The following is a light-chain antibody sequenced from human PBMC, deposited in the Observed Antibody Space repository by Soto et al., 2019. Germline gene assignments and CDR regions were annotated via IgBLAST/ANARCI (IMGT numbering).Light chain of an antibody. Sequence: EIVLTQFPATLSLSPGERATLSCRASQSVSSYLAWYQQKPGQAPRLLIYDAFNMATGIPARFSGSGSGTHLTLTISSLEPEDFAVYYCQQRSNWPLTFGGGTKVEIK. CDR3: QQRSNWPLT. J-gene: IGKJ4*01. V-gene: IGKV3-11*01. CDR2: DAF. CDR1: QSVSSY.